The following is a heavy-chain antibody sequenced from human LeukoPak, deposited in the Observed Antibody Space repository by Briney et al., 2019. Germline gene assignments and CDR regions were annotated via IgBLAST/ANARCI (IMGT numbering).Heavy chain of an antibody. CDR1: GFTFSSYE. CDR2: ISSSGSAI. D-gene: IGHD4/OR15-4a*01. J-gene: IGHJ4*02. V-gene: IGHV3-48*03. CDR3: ARGVLSCCFNY. Sequence: GGSLRLSCAASGFTFSSYEMNWVRQAPGKGLEWVSYISSSGSAIYYADSVEGRFTISRDNAKNSLYLQMSSLRAEDTAVYYCARGVLSCCFNYWGQGTLVTVSS.